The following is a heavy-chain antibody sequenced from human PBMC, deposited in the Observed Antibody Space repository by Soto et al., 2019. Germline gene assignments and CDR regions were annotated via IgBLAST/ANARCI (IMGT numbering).Heavy chain of an antibody. Sequence: QVQLVESGGGVVQPGRSLRLSSAASGFTFSSYGMHWVRQAPGKGLEWVAVISYDGSNKYYADSVKGRFTISRDNSKNTLYLQMNSLRAEDTAVYYCAKSYPPYYYYYGMDVWGQGTTVTVSS. CDR2: ISYDGSNK. CDR3: AKSYPPYYYYYGMDV. V-gene: IGHV3-30*18. CDR1: GFTFSSYG. J-gene: IGHJ6*02.